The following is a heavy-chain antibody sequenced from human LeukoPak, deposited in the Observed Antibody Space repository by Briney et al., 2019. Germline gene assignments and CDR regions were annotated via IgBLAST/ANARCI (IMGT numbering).Heavy chain of an antibody. CDR3: ARPNYSNYDYYGMDV. V-gene: IGHV5-10-1*01. Sequence: GESLQISCQGSGYSFTSYWISWVRQMPGKGLEWMGRIDPSDSYTNYSPSFQGHVTISADKSISAAYLQWSSLKASDTAMYYCARPNYSNYDYYGMDVWGQGTTVTVSS. CDR2: IDPSDSYT. CDR1: GYSFTSYW. J-gene: IGHJ6*02. D-gene: IGHD4-11*01.